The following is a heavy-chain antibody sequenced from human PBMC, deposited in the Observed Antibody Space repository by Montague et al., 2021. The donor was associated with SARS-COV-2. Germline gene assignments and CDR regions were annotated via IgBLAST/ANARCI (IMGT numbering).Heavy chain of an antibody. J-gene: IGHJ3*01. D-gene: IGHD2-21*01. Sequence: SETLSLTCAVYGGSFNDYYWTWIRQPPGKELEWIGDINYNGTTNYNPSLKSRVTISIDTSRTHFYLKLNSVTAADTAVYYCARDCNFGRFYLWGQGTMVTVSS. CDR1: GGSFNDYY. CDR3: ARDCNFGRFYL. V-gene: IGHV4-34*10. CDR2: INYNGTT.